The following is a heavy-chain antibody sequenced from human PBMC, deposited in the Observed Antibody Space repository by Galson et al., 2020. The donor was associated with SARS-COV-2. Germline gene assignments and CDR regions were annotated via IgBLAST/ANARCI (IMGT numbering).Heavy chain of an antibody. D-gene: IGHD3-22*01. Sequence: ALHGESLKISCGASGFFFSTYWMHWVRQAPGKGLVWVSRINGDGSSITYADSVKGRFTISRDNAKNTVYLQMNSLRAEDTGLYYCVREGYYENSGYSSAYWGQGTLVTVSS. CDR3: VREGYYENSGYSSAY. J-gene: IGHJ4*02. CDR2: INGDGSSI. CDR1: GFFFSTYW. V-gene: IGHV3-74*03.